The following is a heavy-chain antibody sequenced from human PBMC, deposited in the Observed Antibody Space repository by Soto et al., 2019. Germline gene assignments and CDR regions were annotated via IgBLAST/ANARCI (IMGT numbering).Heavy chain of an antibody. CDR1: GFTFSSYE. J-gene: IGHJ4*02. Sequence: PGGSLRLSCAASGFTFSSYEMNWVRQAPGKGLEWVSHISGSGNTIYYTDSVKGRFTVSRDNAKSSLFLQMNSLRAEDTAVYYCAREWGAGYIGRWGQGTLVTVSS. D-gene: IGHD3-9*01. V-gene: IGHV3-48*03. CDR3: AREWGAGYIGR. CDR2: ISGSGNTI.